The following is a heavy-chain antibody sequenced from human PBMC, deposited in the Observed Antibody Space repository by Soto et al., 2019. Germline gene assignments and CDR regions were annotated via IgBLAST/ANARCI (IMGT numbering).Heavy chain of an antibody. CDR3: ARGYCSSTSCPNWFDP. V-gene: IGHV4-4*02. CDR2: IYHSGST. Sequence: QVQLQESGPGLVKPSGTLSLTCAVSGGSISSSNWWSWVRQPPGKGLEWIGEIYHSGSTNYNPSLKSRVTISXXKXKXXFSLKLSSVTAADTAVYYCARGYCSSTSCPNWFDPWGQGTLVTVSS. CDR1: GGSISSSNW. D-gene: IGHD2-2*01. J-gene: IGHJ5*02.